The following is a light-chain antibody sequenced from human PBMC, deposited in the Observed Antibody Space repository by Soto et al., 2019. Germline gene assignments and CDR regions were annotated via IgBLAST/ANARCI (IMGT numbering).Light chain of an antibody. CDR3: EQSNKGALT. CDR2: GAS. J-gene: IGKJ4*02. CDR1: QSVGNN. V-gene: IGKV3-15*01. Sequence: ASQSVGNNLAWYQQKPGQAPRLLVYGASTRATGVPARFSGSGSGIEFNLTVYRLGSGSLQVYYTEQSNKGALTLGDGTKVDIK.